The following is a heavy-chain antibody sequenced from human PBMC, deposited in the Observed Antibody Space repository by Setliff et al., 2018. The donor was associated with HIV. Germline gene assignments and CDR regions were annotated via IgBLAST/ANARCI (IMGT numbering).Heavy chain of an antibody. CDR1: GYTFTDFY. Sequence: ASVKVSCKSSGYTFTDFYIHWVRQAPGQGLEWMGWINPHSGGTYYAQKFQGRVTMTRDTSINTAYMELSRLTSDDTAVYFSARAIREGDVFDIWGQGAAVTVSS. J-gene: IGHJ3*02. V-gene: IGHV1-2*02. D-gene: IGHD3-10*01. CDR3: ARAIREGDVFDI. CDR2: INPHSGGT.